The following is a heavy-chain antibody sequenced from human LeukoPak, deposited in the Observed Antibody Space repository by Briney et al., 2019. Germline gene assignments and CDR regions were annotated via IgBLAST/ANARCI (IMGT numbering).Heavy chain of an antibody. CDR1: GFIFSDSG. CDR2: IGSTGAYT. V-gene: IGHV3-23*01. CDR3: AKDTRTISCLHY. Sequence: GGSLRLSCAASGFIFSDSGMSWVRQAPGKGLEWVSSIGSTGAYTYYTDSVKGRFTISRDNSKNTLYLQMNSLSAEDTAVYYCAKDTRTISCLHYWGQGTLVTVSS. D-gene: IGHD5-24*01. J-gene: IGHJ4*02.